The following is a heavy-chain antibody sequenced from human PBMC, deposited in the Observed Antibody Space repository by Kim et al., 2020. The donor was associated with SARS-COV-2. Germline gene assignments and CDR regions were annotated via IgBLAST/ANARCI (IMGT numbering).Heavy chain of an antibody. V-gene: IGHV3-11*06. CDR2: SSSSYT. J-gene: IGHJ4*02. CDR3: ARAQN. Sequence: SSSSYTNYADSVKGRFTISRDNAKNSLYLQMNSLRAEDTAVYYCARAQNWGQGTLVTVSS.